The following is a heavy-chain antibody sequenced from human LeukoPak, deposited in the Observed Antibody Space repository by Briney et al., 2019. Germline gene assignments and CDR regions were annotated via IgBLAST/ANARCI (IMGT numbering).Heavy chain of an antibody. CDR3: AREDIAAAGRVDC. D-gene: IGHD6-13*01. CDR2: INPSGGST. CDR1: GYTFTSYY. J-gene: IGHJ4*02. Sequence: GASVKVSCKASGYTFTSYYMHWVRQAPGQGLEWMGIINPSGGSTSYAQKFQGRVTMTRDTSTSTAYMELSSLRSEDTAVYYCAREDIAAAGRVDCWGQGTLVTVSS. V-gene: IGHV1-46*01.